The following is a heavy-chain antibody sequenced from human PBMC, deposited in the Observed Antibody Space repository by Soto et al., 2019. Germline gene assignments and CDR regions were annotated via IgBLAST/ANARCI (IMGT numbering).Heavy chain of an antibody. CDR1: GFTFNTYA. J-gene: IGHJ4*02. CDR3: VNYYDCCSGYAISDY. CDR2: ISSSSSTI. V-gene: IGHV3-48*02. Sequence: GGSLRLSCAASGFTFNTYAMNWVRKAPVKGLEWISYISSSSSTIYYAVSVKGRFTISRDNATNSLYLQMNSLRDEDTAVYYSVNYYDCCSGYAISDYWGQGTLVTVSS. D-gene: IGHD3-3*01.